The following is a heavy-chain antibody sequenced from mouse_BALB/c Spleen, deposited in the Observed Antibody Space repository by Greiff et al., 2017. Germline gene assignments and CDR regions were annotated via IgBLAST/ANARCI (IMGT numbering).Heavy chain of an antibody. CDR2: IDPANGNT. D-gene: IGHD1-1*01. Sequence: EVKLMESGAELVKPGASVKLSCTASGFNIKDTYMHWVKQRPEQGLEWIGRIDPANGNTKYDPKFQGKATITADTSSNTAYLQLSSLTSEDTAVYYCARGYYYGSSYFDCWGQGTTLTVSS. J-gene: IGHJ2*01. V-gene: IGHV14-3*02. CDR1: GFNIKDTY. CDR3: ARGYYYGSSYFDC.